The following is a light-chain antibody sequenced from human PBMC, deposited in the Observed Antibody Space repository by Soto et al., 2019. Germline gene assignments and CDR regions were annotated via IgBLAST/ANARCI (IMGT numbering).Light chain of an antibody. CDR2: GAS. J-gene: IGKJ1*01. CDR1: QSVTSN. V-gene: IGKV3-15*01. CDR3: QQYNNWPRT. Sequence: EIVLTQSPGTLSLSPGERATLSCRASQSVTSNYLAWYQQKPGQAPRLLFFGASTRATGIPARFSGSGSGTEFTLTINSLQSEDFAVYYCQQYNNWPRTFGQGTKVDIK.